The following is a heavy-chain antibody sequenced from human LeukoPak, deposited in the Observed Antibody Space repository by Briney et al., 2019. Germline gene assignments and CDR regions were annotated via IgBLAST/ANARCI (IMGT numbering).Heavy chain of an antibody. CDR2: INHSGST. CDR1: GGSFSGYY. V-gene: IGHV4-34*01. D-gene: IGHD1-26*01. J-gene: IGHJ4*02. Sequence: PSETLSLTCAVYGGSFSGYYWSWIRRPPGKGLEWIGEINHSGSTNYNPSLKSRVTISVDTSKNQFSLKLSSVTAADTAVYYCARVGMGDLTFDYWGQGPLVTVSS. CDR3: ARVGMGDLTFDY.